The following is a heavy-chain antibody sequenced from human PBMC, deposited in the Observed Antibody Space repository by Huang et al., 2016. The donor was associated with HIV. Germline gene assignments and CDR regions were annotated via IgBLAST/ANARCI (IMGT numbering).Heavy chain of an antibody. CDR3: ARQWGRLTGFLSWFPYYYDY. D-gene: IGHD3-10*01. J-gene: IGHJ4*02. V-gene: IGHV4-39*01. CDR2: FHHNGNV. CDR1: DVPVTSGRYY. Sequence: QRKIHESGPGLVRPSGTLSLTCSVSDVPVTSGRYYWAWLRQSPGRGLQWIGRFHHNGNVYYHPARKSRVTIAVGSSNSQLSLTMTSVTTADSAVYYCARQWGRLTGFLSWFPYYYDYWGQGVRVTVTS.